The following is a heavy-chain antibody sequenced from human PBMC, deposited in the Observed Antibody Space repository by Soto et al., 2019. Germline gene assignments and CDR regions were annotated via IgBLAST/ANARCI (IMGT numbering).Heavy chain of an antibody. J-gene: IGHJ6*02. V-gene: IGHV3-48*02. CDR1: GFTFRSYS. CDR3: ARDCACGYAVVVTDYYYYGMDV. Sequence: GGSLRLSCAASGFTFRSYSINWVRQAPGKGLEWVSYTSSSSSTIYYADSVKGRFTISRDNAKNSLYLQMNSLRDEDTAVYYCARDCACGYAVVVTDYYYYGMDVWGQGTTVTVSS. D-gene: IGHD3-22*01. CDR2: TSSSSSTI.